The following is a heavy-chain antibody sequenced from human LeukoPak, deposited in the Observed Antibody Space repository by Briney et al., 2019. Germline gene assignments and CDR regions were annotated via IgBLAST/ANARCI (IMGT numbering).Heavy chain of an antibody. CDR3: ARDQFTMVRGVIILYYYYYGMDV. J-gene: IGHJ6*04. CDR1: GDSVSSNSAA. CDR2: TYYRSKWYN. V-gene: IGHV6-1*01. Sequence: SQTLSLTCAISGDSVSSNSAAWNWIRQSPSRGLEWLGRTYYRSKWYNDYAVSVKSRITLNPDPSKNQFSLQLNSVTPEDTAVYYCARDQFTMVRGVIILYYYYYGMDVWGKGTTVTVSS. D-gene: IGHD3-10*01.